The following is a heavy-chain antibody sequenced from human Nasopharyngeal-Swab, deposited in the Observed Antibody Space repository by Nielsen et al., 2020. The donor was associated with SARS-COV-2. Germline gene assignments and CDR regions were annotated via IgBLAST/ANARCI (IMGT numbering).Heavy chain of an antibody. J-gene: IGHJ2*01. D-gene: IGHD3-10*01. V-gene: IGHV3-53*01. CDR1: GFTVSTNY. Sequence: GESLKISCAASGFTVSTNYMSWVRQAPGKGLEWVSVIYSGGSTYYADSVKGRFTISRDNSKNTLYLQMNSLRAEDTAVYYCASRFGVPVPLDLWGRGTLVTVSS. CDR3: ASRFGVPVPLDL. CDR2: IYSGGST.